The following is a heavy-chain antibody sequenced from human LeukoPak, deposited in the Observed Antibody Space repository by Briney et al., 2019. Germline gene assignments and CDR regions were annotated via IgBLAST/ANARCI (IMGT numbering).Heavy chain of an antibody. J-gene: IGHJ4*02. CDR2: INHSGST. D-gene: IGHD5-18*01. CDR3: ARAGQLWLIATFDY. CDR1: GGSFSGYY. Sequence: PSETLSLTCAVYGGSFSGYYWSWIRQPPGKGLEWIGEINHSGSTNYNPSLKSRVTISVDTSKNQFSLKLRSVTAADTAVYYCARAGQLWLIATFDYWGQGTLVTVSS. V-gene: IGHV4-34*01.